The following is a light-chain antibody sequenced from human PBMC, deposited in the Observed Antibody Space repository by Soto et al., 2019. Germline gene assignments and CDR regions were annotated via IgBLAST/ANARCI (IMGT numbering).Light chain of an antibody. CDR1: SSNIGAGYD. CDR3: CSYAGSYTYV. Sequence: QSVLTQPPSVSGAPGQRVTISCTGSSSNIGAGYDVSWYQQHPGKAPKLMIYDVSKRPSGVPDRFSGSKSGNTASLTISGLQAEDEADYYCCSYAGSYTYVFGTGTKVTV. V-gene: IGLV2-11*01. J-gene: IGLJ1*01. CDR2: DVS.